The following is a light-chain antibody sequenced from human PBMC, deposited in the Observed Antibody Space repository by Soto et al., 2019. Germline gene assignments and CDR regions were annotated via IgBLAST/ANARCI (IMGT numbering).Light chain of an antibody. V-gene: IGKV1-6*01. Sequence: AIQMTQSPSSLSASVGDRVTITCRASQSIRHYLGWYQQKPGKAPKLLIYAASSLQSGVPSRFSGSGSGTDFTLTISSLQPEDVVTYYCLQDYNYPLTFGGGTKVEIK. CDR3: LQDYNYPLT. CDR2: AAS. J-gene: IGKJ4*01. CDR1: QSIRHY.